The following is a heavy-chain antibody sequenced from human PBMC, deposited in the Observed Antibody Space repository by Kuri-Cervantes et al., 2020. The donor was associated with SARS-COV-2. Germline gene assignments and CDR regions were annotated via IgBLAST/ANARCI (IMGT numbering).Heavy chain of an antibody. V-gene: IGHV3-23*01. J-gene: IGHJ3*02. CDR3: AKDLRPAPFLDAFDI. CDR1: GFTFSSYA. Sequence: GESLKISCAASGFTFSSYAMSWVRQAPGKGLEWVSAISGSGGSTHYADSVKGRFTISRDNSKNTLYLQMNSLRAEDTAVYYCAKDLRPAPFLDAFDIWGQGTRVTVSS. D-gene: IGHD2-2*01. CDR2: ISGSGGST.